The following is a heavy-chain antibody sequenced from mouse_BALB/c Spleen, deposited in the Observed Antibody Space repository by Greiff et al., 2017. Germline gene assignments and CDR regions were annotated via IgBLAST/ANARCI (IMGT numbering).Heavy chain of an antibody. CDR1: GYTFTSYW. D-gene: IGHD2-1*01. J-gene: IGHJ2*01. Sequence: QVQLQQSGAELAKPGASVKMSCKASGYTFTSYWMHWVKQRPGQGLEWIGYINPSTGYTEYNQKFKDKATLTADKSSSTAYMQLSSLTSEDSAVYYFARRYYGNADYWGQGTTLTVSS. V-gene: IGHV1-7*01. CDR2: INPSTGYT. CDR3: ARRYYGNADY.